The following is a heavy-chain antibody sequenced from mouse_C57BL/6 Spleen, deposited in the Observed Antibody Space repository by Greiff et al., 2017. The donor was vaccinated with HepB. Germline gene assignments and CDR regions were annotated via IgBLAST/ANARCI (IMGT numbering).Heavy chain of an antibody. CDR3: ARSIITTVVRIGMDY. Sequence: QVHVKQPGAELVKPGASVKLSCKASGYTFTSYWMHWVKQRPGRGLEWIGRIDPNSGGTKYNEKFKSKATLTVDKPSSTAYMQLSSLTSEDSAVYYCARSIITTVVRIGMDYWGQGTSVTVSS. D-gene: IGHD1-1*01. CDR1: GYTFTSYW. V-gene: IGHV1-72*01. J-gene: IGHJ4*01. CDR2: IDPNSGGT.